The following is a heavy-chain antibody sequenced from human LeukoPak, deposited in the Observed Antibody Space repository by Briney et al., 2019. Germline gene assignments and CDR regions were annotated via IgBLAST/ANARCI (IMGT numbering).Heavy chain of an antibody. D-gene: IGHD3-22*01. J-gene: IGHJ4*02. CDR2: IWYDGSNK. CDR1: GFTFSSYG. V-gene: IGHV3-33*01. CDR3: ARAASRYDSSGYFKY. Sequence: PGGSLRLSCAASGFTFSSYGMHWVRKAPGKGLEWVAVIWYDGSNKYYADSVKGRFTISRDNSKNTLYLQMNSLRAEDTAVYYCARAASRYDSSGYFKYWGQGTLVTVSS.